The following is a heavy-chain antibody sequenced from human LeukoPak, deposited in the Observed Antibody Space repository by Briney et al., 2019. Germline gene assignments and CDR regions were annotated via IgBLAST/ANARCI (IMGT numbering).Heavy chain of an antibody. J-gene: IGHJ3*02. D-gene: IGHD2-8*02. V-gene: IGHV6-1*01. CDR2: TFYRSKWNN. CDR3: AHLCTGTSDVFDI. CDR1: GDTVSSKRAA. Sequence: PSQTLSLTCAISGDTVSSKRAAWNWIRQSPLRGLEWLGRTFYRSKWNNDYAVSVKGRITIKPDTSKNQFSLQLNSVTPEDTAVYYCAHLCTGTSDVFDIWGQGTMVTVSS.